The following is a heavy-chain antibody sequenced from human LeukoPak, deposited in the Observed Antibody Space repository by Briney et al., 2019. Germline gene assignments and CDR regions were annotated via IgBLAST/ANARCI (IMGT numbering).Heavy chain of an antibody. V-gene: IGHV3-74*01. CDR2: INEDGSTT. J-gene: IGHJ4*02. Sequence: GGSLRLSCAASGFTFSSNWMHWVRQAPGKGLVWVSRINEDGSTTNYADSVKGRSTIFRDNAKNTLYLQMNSLRAEDTAVYYCVRDLGGRSGHWGQGTLVTASS. CDR3: VRDLGGRSGH. D-gene: IGHD1-26*01. CDR1: GFTFSSNW.